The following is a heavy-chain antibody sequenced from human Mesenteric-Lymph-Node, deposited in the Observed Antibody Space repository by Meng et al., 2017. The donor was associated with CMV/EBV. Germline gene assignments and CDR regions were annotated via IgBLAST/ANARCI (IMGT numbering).Heavy chain of an antibody. Sequence: SETLSLTCAVYGGSFSGYYWSWIRQPPGKGLECVGYIFYSGSTNYNPSLKSRVTISLDTSKNQFSLKLSSVTAADTAIYYCARGEGIVATTNNWFDPWGQGTLVTVSS. V-gene: IGHV4-59*01. D-gene: IGHD5-12*01. CDR3: ARGEGIVATTNNWFDP. CDR1: GGSFSGYY. CDR2: IFYSGST. J-gene: IGHJ5*02.